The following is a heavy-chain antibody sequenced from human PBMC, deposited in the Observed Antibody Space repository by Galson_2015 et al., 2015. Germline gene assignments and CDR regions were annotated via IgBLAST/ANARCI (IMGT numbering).Heavy chain of an antibody. J-gene: IGHJ4*02. CDR2: IKQDGSEK. CDR3: ARVYTTYCGGDCYQGPFDY. CDR1: GFTFSSYW. Sequence: SLRLSCAASGFTFSSYWMSWVRQAPGKGLEWVANIKQDGSEKYYVDSVKGRFTISRDNAKNSLYLQMNSLRAEDTAVYYCARVYTTYCGGDCYQGPFDYWGQGTLVTVSS. D-gene: IGHD2-21*02. V-gene: IGHV3-7*03.